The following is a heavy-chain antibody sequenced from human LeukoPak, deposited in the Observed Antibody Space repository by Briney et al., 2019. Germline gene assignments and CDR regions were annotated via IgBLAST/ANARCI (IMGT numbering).Heavy chain of an antibody. Sequence: SETLSLTCTVSGDSISSNYWSWSRQSAGKGREWIGRIYTSEKTIYNPSLKSRVTMSVDTSKNQSSLKVNSVTAADTAVYYCARVTRPGNGILDYWGQGTLVTVSS. CDR3: ARVTRPGNGILDY. J-gene: IGHJ4*02. CDR1: GDSISSNY. D-gene: IGHD6-6*01. CDR2: IYTSEKT. V-gene: IGHV4-4*07.